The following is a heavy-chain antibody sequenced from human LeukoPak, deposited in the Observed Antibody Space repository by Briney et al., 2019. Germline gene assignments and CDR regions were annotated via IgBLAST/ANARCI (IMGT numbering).Heavy chain of an antibody. Sequence: SETLSLTCTGSGGSISSYYWSWIRQPAAKGLEGIGLIYTRGSTNYNPSLMSQVTMSVDTSKHQVSLKLSSVTAADTDVYYCARDLGYGDYGFDYWGQGTLVTVSS. V-gene: IGHV4-4*07. J-gene: IGHJ4*02. CDR1: GGSISSYY. CDR2: IYTRGST. D-gene: IGHD4-17*01. CDR3: ARDLGYGDYGFDY.